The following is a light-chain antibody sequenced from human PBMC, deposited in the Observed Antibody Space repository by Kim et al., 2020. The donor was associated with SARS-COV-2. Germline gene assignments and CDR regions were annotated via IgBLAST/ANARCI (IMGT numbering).Light chain of an antibody. V-gene: IGKV1D-13*01. J-gene: IGKJ5*01. CDR2: DAS. CDR3: QQFSNYPIT. Sequence: DRVIITCRTSHAISSAFAWYQQKPGKPPRLLIYDASILESGVPSRFSGSGSGTDFSLTISSLQPEDFATYYCQQFSNYPITFGQGTRLEIK. CDR1: HAISSA.